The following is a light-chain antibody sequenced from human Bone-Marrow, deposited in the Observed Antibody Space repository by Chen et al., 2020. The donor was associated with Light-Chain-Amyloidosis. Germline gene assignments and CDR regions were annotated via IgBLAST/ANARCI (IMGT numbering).Light chain of an antibody. V-gene: IGLV2-14*01. CDR1: SSDVGGDNH. CDR2: EVT. CDR3: SSYTITNTLV. Sequence: QSALTQPASLSGSPGRSITLSSPGTSSDVGGDNHVSWYQQHPDKAPKLMIYEVTNRPSWVPDRFSGSKSDNTASLTISGLQTEDEADYFCSSYTITNTLVFGSGTRVTVL. J-gene: IGLJ1*01.